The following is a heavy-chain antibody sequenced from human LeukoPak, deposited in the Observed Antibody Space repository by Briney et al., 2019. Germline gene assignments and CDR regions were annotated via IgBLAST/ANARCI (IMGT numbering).Heavy chain of an antibody. D-gene: IGHD2/OR15-2a*01. Sequence: GTSVKVSCKASGFTFTSSAMQWVRQARGQRLELIGWIVVGSGNRNYAQKFQEKVTITRARSTSTAYMEMSSLRSEDTAVYYCAAVGSITEYSDYWGQGTMVTVSS. CDR2: IVVGSGNR. V-gene: IGHV1-58*02. CDR3: AAVGSITEYSDY. J-gene: IGHJ4*02. CDR1: GFTFTSSA.